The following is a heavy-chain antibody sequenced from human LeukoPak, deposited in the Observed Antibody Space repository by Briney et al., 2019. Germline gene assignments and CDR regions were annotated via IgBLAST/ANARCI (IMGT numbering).Heavy chain of an antibody. Sequence: GGSLRLSCAAPGFTFSSYWMHWVRQAPGKGLVWVSRINSDGRSTSYADSVKGRFTISRDNAKNTLYLQMNSLRAEDTAVYYCARRPKGYYYDSSGFFDYWGQGTLVTVSS. J-gene: IGHJ4*02. CDR1: GFTFSSYW. V-gene: IGHV3-74*01. CDR3: ARRPKGYYYDSSGFFDY. D-gene: IGHD3-22*01. CDR2: INSDGRST.